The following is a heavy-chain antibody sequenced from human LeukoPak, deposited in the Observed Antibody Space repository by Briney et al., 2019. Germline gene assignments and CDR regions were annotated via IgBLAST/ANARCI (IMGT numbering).Heavy chain of an antibody. CDR3: ATKQWLAPPPDS. J-gene: IGHJ4*02. D-gene: IGHD6-19*01. V-gene: IGHV3-74*01. Sequence: PGGSLRLSCAASGFTFSKYWMLWVRQAPGKGLESVSRINTDGTVTTYADSVKGRFTVSRDNADNTVFLQMNSVRDEDTAVDYCATKQWLAPPPDSWGQGTPVTVSS. CDR2: INTDGTVT. CDR1: GFTFSKYW.